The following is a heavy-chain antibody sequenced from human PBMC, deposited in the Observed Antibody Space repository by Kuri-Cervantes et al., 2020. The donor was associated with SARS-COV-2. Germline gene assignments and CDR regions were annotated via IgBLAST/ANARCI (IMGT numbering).Heavy chain of an antibody. V-gene: IGHV1-18*01. CDR2: ISTSNGNT. J-gene: IGHJ3*02. D-gene: IGHD3-10*01. CDR1: GYAFISDG. CDR3: ARVYYGSGDAFDI. Sequence: ASVKVSCKASGYAFISDGISWVRQAPGQGLEWMGWISTSNGNTVYAQNFQGRVSMTTDTSTSTAYMELRSLRSDDTAVYYCARVYYGSGDAFDIWGQGTMVTVSS.